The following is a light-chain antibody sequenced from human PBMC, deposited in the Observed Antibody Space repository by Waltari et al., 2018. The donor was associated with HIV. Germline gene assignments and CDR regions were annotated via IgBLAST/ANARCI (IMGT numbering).Light chain of an antibody. CDR1: NIDVGNYNL. Sequence: QSPLTQPASVSGHPGQSVTITCTGTNIDVGNYNLVSWYQQHQGKAPKLLIYDVSKRPSGVSSRFSGSKSGYWASLTISGLLTEDESYYYCLTYVSDSGTWKFGGGTYLTV. CDR3: LTYVSDSGTWK. V-gene: IGLV2-23*02. J-gene: IGLJ3*02. CDR2: DVS.